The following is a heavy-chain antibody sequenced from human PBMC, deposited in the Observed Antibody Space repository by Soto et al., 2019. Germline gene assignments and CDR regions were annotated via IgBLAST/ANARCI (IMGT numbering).Heavy chain of an antibody. CDR1: GFTFSSYW. J-gene: IGHJ4*02. Sequence: RRLSCAASGFTFSSYWISWVRQAPWKGLEWVANIKQDGSEKYYVDSVKGRFTISRDNAKNSLYLQMNSLRAEDTAVYYCARDQIPLANPGYWGQGTLVTVSS. CDR2: IKQDGSEK. D-gene: IGHD1-26*01. CDR3: ARDQIPLANPGY. V-gene: IGHV3-7*03.